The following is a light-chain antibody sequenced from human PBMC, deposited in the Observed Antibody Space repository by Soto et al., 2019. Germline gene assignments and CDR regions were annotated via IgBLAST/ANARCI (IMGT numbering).Light chain of an antibody. CDR3: QQRSNWPRLT. Sequence: EIVLTQSPATLSLSPGERATLSCRASQSVRSSLAWYQQRPGQAPRLLIYDTSNRATGIPARFSGSGSGTDFTITIGSLEPADFAVYYCQQRSNWPRLTFGRGTKVEIK. J-gene: IGKJ4*01. CDR2: DTS. CDR1: QSVRSS. V-gene: IGKV3-11*01.